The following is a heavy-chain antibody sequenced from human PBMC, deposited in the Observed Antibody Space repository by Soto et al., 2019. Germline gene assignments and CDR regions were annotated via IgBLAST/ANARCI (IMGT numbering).Heavy chain of an antibody. CDR2: IYYSGST. Sequence: SETLSLTCTVSGGSVSSGSYYWSWIRQPPGKGLERIGYIYYSGSTNYNPSLKSRVTISVDTSKNQFSLKLSSVTAADTAVYYCARGGRYDAFDIWGQGTMVTVSS. V-gene: IGHV4-61*01. J-gene: IGHJ3*02. CDR3: ARGGRYDAFDI. CDR1: GGSVSSGSYY. D-gene: IGHD1-1*01.